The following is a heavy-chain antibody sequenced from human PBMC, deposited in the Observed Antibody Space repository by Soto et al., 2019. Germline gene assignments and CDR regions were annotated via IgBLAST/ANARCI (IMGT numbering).Heavy chain of an antibody. CDR1: GFTFRSHG. J-gene: IGHJ4*02. V-gene: IGHV3-33*01. Sequence: QQQQAQSGGGVVQPGGSLRLSCEATGFTFRSHGMHWVRPVPGQWLEWVAVIWYDGSTKFYAESVKGRLSLTRDNSTNPLYLQMNSLRAEDTAVYYCARWGDNQPLESWGQGTLVTVSS. D-gene: IGHD3-16*01. CDR2: IWYDGSTK. CDR3: ARWGDNQPLES.